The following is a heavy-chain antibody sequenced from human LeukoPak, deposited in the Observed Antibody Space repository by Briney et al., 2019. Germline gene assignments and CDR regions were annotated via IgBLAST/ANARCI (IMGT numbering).Heavy chain of an antibody. J-gene: IGHJ4*02. D-gene: IGHD6-19*01. CDR3: ASVRDSSGWSPFDY. CDR2: IIPILGIA. V-gene: IGHV1-69*04. CDR1: GGTFSSYA. Sequence: VASVKVSCKASGGTFSSYAISWVRQAPGQGLEWMGRIIPILGIANYAQKFQGRVTITADKSTSTAYMELSSLRSEDTAVYYCASVRDSSGWSPFDYWGQGTLVTVSS.